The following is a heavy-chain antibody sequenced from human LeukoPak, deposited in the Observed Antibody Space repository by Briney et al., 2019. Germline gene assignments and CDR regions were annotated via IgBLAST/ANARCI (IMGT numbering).Heavy chain of an antibody. J-gene: IGHJ3*02. V-gene: IGHV3-7*03. CDR2: LNQDGSEK. CDR3: ARDPTGNDAFDI. CDR1: GFTFDDYA. D-gene: IGHD1-1*01. Sequence: GGSLRLSCAASGFTFDDYAMHWVRQAPGKGLEWVANLNQDGSEKYFVDSVKGRFTISRDNGWNSLYLLMNSLRAEDTAVYYCARDPTGNDAFDIWGQGTMVTVSS.